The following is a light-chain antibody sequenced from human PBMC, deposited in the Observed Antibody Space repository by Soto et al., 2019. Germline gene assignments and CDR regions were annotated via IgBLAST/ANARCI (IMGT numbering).Light chain of an antibody. CDR2: EVN. V-gene: IGLV2-8*01. CDR3: RSYAGPNNLGV. CDR1: SSDIGGYNF. J-gene: IGLJ3*02. Sequence: QSVLTQPPSASGSPGQSVTISCTGTSSDIGGYNFVSWYQQHPGKAPKLIIYEVNKRPSGVPDRFSGYKSGNTASLTVSGLQADDEGDYYCRSYAGPNNLGVFGGGTKLTVL.